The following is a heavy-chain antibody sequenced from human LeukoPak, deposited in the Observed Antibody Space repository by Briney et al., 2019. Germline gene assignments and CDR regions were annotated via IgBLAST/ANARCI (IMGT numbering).Heavy chain of an antibody. J-gene: IGHJ4*02. CDR1: GYTLTELS. CDR3: ARDPGYGPGDPFDY. D-gene: IGHD5-12*01. Sequence: ASVKVSCKVSGYTLTELSMHWVRQAPGKGLEWMGGFDPEDGETIYAQKLQGRVTMTTDTSTSTAYMELRSLRSDDTAVYYCARDPGYGPGDPFDYWGQGTLVTVSS. V-gene: IGHV1-24*01. CDR2: FDPEDGET.